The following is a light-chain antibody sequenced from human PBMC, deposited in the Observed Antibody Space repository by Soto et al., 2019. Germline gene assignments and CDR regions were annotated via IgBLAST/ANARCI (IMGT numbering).Light chain of an antibody. CDR1: QSISTY. CDR2: GVS. CDR3: QQYNSYFPYT. J-gene: IGKJ2*01. V-gene: IGKV1-5*01. Sequence: DIQMTQSPATMSASVGDRVTITCRASQSISTYLAWYQQKAGKAPKLLIYGVSNLESGVPSRFSGSGSGTEFTLTISSMQPDDFAPDCWQQYNSYFPYTFGQGTKLEIK.